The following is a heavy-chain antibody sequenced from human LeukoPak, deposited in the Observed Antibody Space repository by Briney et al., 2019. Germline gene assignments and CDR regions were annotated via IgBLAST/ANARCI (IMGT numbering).Heavy chain of an antibody. CDR2: IYYSGRT. CDR1: GGSINNYY. CDR3: ARHWGGGGLFDF. V-gene: IGHV4-59*01. Sequence: LETLSLTCTVSGGSINNYYWSWIRQPPGKTLEWIGYIYYSGRTNYNPSLKSRITISVDSSKNHVSLNLTSVTAADTAVYYFARHWGGGGLFDFWGQGALVTVSS. J-gene: IGHJ4*02. D-gene: IGHD3-16*01.